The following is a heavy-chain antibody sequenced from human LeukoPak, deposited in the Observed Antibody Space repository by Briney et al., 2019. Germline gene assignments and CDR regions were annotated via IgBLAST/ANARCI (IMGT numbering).Heavy chain of an antibody. CDR3: ARDRYSSPVRWFDP. Sequence: PSETLSLTRAVSGGSISSSNWWSWVRQPPGKGLEWIGEIYHSGSTNYNPSLKSRVTISVDKSKNQFSLKLSSVTAADTAVYYCARDRYSSPVRWFDPWGQGTLVTVSS. CDR2: IYHSGST. V-gene: IGHV4-4*02. D-gene: IGHD6-13*01. J-gene: IGHJ5*02. CDR1: GGSISSSNW.